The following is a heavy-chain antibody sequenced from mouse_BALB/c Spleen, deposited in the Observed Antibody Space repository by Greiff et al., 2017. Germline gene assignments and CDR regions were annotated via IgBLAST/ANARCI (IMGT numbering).Heavy chain of an antibody. V-gene: IGHV5-4*02. CDR3: ARDITTVESYWYFDV. CDR2: ISDGGSYT. Sequence: EVQGVESGGGLVKPGGSLKLSCAASGFTFSDYYMYWVRQTPEKRLEWVATISDGGSYTYYPDSVKGRFTISRDNAKNNLYLQMSSLKSEDTAMYYCARDITTVESYWYFDVWGAGTTVTVSS. D-gene: IGHD1-1*01. J-gene: IGHJ1*01. CDR1: GFTFSDYY.